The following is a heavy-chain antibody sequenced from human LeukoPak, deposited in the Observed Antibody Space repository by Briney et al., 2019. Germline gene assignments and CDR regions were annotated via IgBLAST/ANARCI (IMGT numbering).Heavy chain of an antibody. CDR3: ARAGYCSGGSCYFNGMDV. J-gene: IGHJ6*02. V-gene: IGHV1-18*04. CDR1: GYTFTSYY. D-gene: IGHD2-15*01. CDR2: ISAYNGNT. Sequence: GASVKVSCKASGYTFTSYYMHWVRQAPGQGLEWMGWISAYNGNTNYAQKLQGRVTMTTDTSTSTAYMELRSLRSDDTAVYYCARAGYCSGGSCYFNGMDVWGQGTTVTVSS.